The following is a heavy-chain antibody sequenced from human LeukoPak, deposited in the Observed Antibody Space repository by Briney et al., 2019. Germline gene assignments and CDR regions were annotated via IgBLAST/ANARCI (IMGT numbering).Heavy chain of an antibody. CDR3: ARVWYTSGWTIDY. CDR2: IYYSGST. CDR1: GGSISSGGYY. J-gene: IGHJ4*02. V-gene: IGHV4-61*08. D-gene: IGHD6-19*01. Sequence: SETLSLTCTVSGGSISSGGYYWSWIRQHPGKGLEWIGYIYYSGSTYYNPSLKSRVTISVDTSKSQFSLKLSSVTAADTAVYYCARVWYTSGWTIDYWGQGTLVTVSS.